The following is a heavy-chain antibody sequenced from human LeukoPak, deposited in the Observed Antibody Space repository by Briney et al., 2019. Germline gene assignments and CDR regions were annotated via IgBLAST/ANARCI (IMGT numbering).Heavy chain of an antibody. V-gene: IGHV3-48*04. CDR2: NSSSGSTI. D-gene: IGHD3-10*02. J-gene: IGHJ6*03. CDR1: GVTVRSYW. CDR3: AELGIAMIGGV. Sequence: GGSLRLSYAVSGVTVRSYWMNWVRQAPGKGLEWVSYNSSSGSTIYYADSVKGRFTISRDNAKNSLYLQMNSLRAEDTAVYYCAELGIAMIGGVWGKGTTVTISS.